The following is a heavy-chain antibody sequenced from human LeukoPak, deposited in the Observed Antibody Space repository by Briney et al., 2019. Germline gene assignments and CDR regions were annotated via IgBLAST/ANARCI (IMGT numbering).Heavy chain of an antibody. D-gene: IGHD3-3*01. CDR1: GNTFTSYV. J-gene: IGHJ3*02. Sequence: GASVKVSCKASGNTFTSYVMHWVRQAPGQRLEWMGRINAGNGNTKYSQEFQGRVTITRDTSASTAYMELSSLRSEDMAVYYCARGGRIRIFGEVIRTVKDDAFDIWGQGTMVTVSS. V-gene: IGHV1-3*03. CDR2: INAGNGNT. CDR3: ARGGRIRIFGEVIRTVKDDAFDI.